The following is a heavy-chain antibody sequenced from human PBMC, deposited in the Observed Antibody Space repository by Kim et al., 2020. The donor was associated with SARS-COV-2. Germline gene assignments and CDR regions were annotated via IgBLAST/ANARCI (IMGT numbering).Heavy chain of an antibody. Sequence: SRKSRVTISVDTSKNQFSLKLGSVTAADTAVYYCARGTAGYIFGVVILDYWGQGTLVTVSS. CDR3: ARGTAGYIFGVVILDY. V-gene: IGHV4-34*13. J-gene: IGHJ4*02. D-gene: IGHD3-3*01.